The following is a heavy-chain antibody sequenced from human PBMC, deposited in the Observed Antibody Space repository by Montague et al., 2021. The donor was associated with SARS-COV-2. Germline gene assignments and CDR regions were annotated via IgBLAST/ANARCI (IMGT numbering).Heavy chain of an antibody. CDR1: GDSVSSGSYY. Sequence: TLSLTYTVSGDSVSSGSYYWSWIRQPAGKGLEWIGRIYTSGSTNYNPSLKSRVTISVDTSKNQFSLKLSSVTAADTAVYFCAGEWGGYQPRVNAFNIWGQGTMVTVSS. CDR2: IYTSGST. V-gene: IGHV4-61*02. J-gene: IGHJ3*02. D-gene: IGHD3-16*02. CDR3: AGEWGGYQPRVNAFNI.